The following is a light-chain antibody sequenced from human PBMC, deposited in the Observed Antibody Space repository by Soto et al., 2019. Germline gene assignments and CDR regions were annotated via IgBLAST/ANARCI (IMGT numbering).Light chain of an antibody. Sequence: EIVITQSPLTLPFTPGDPASISCRSIHSLLYNNTYNYLDWYLQKPGQSPQLLIYLGSNRASGVPDRFSGSGSGTDFTLKISRVEAEDVGVYYCMQALQTPWTFGQGTKVDIK. CDR2: LGS. J-gene: IGKJ1*01. CDR1: HSLLYNNTYNY. V-gene: IGKV2-28*01. CDR3: MQALQTPWT.